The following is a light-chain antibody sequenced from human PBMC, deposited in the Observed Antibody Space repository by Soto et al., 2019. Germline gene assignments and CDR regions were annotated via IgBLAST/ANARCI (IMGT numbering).Light chain of an antibody. V-gene: IGKV3-20*01. CDR3: QQYGSSPRT. CDR2: GAS. CDR1: QTVSSSH. J-gene: IGKJ1*01. Sequence: EIVLTQSPGTLSLSPGKRATLSCRASQTVSSSHLAWYQQRPGQAPRLLIYGASSRATGIPARFSGSGSGTDFTLTIRRMATEDFAVYYCQQYGSSPRTFGQGTKVDIK.